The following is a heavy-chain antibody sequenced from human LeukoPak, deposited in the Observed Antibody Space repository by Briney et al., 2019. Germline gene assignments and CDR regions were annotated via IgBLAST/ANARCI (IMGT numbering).Heavy chain of an antibody. J-gene: IGHJ6*03. D-gene: IGHD3-3*01. V-gene: IGHV1-18*01. CDR1: GYTFTSYG. CDR3: ARGYYDFWSCYYPDYYYYYYMDV. CDR2: ISAYNGNT. Sequence: ASVKVSCKASGYTFTSYGISWVRQAPGQGLEWMGWISAYNGNTNYAQKLQGRVTMTTDTSTSTAYMELRSLRSDDTAVYYCARGYYDFWSCYYPDYYYYYYMDVWGKGTTVTVSS.